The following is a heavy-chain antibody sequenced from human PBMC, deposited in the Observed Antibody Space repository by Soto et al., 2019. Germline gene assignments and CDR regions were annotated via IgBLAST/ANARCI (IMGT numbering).Heavy chain of an antibody. CDR3: ARRWGYSFDY. Sequence: QLQLQESGPGLVKPSETLSLTCTVSGGSISSYYWGWILRPPGKGLEWIGSIYYSWSTYYNPSLKSRVTISVDTSKNQFSLKLSSVTAADTAVYYCARRWGYSFDYWGQGTLVTVSS. CDR2: IYYSWST. J-gene: IGHJ4*02. V-gene: IGHV4-39*01. D-gene: IGHD7-27*01. CDR1: GGSISSYY.